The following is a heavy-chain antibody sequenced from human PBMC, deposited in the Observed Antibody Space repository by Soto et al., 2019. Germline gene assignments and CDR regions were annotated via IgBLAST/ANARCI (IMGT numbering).Heavy chain of an antibody. CDR3: ARDRSDSSRADSFDI. V-gene: IGHV3-53*01. Sequence: PGGSLRLSCAVCGFSVCNTYMSGVRQAPGKGLEWISVSYRGGATYYADSVKGRFTISRDDSRNTVYLQMNSVTTEDTAVYFCARDRSDSSRADSFDIWGQGTMVTVSS. J-gene: IGHJ3*02. D-gene: IGHD6-25*01. CDR2: SYRGGAT. CDR1: GFSVCNTY.